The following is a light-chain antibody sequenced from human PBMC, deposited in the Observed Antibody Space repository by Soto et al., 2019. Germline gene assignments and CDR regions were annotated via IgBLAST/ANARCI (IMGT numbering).Light chain of an antibody. V-gene: IGKV4-1*01. CDR1: QSVLYSSNNKNY. CDR3: QQYYNSPLT. CDR2: WAS. J-gene: IGKJ4*01. Sequence: DIVMTQSPDSLAVSLGDRSTISCRSSQSVLYSSNNKNYLAWYQQKRGQPPKVLIYWASTRESGVPDRFSGSGSGTDFTLTINSLQAEDVAVYYCQQYYNSPLTFGGGTKVDIK.